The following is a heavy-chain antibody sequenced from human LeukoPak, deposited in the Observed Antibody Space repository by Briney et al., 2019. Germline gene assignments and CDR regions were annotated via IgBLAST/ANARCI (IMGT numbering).Heavy chain of an antibody. CDR1: GFTFSSYW. Sequence: PGGSLSLSCAASGFTFSSYWMSWVRQAPGKGLEWVANIKQDGFEKYYVDSVKGRFTVSRDNAKNSLYLQMNSLRAEDTAVYYCARDRYYDSFGYYTGDPWGQGTLVTVSS. V-gene: IGHV3-7*01. D-gene: IGHD3-22*01. CDR2: IKQDGFEK. CDR3: ARDRYYDSFGYYTGDP. J-gene: IGHJ5*02.